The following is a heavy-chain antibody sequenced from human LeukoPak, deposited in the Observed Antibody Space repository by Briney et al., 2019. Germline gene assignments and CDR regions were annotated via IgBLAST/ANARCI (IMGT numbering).Heavy chain of an antibody. CDR2: IRYDGSNK. CDR1: GFTFISYG. CDR3: AKEPGEYSSSRYFDY. V-gene: IGHV3-30*02. J-gene: IGHJ4*02. D-gene: IGHD6-6*01. Sequence: GSLRLSCAASGFTFISYGMHWVRQAPGKGLEWVTFIRYDGSNKYYADSVKGRFIISRDNSKNTLYLQMNSLRAEDTAVYYCAKEPGEYSSSRYFDYWGQGTLVTVSS.